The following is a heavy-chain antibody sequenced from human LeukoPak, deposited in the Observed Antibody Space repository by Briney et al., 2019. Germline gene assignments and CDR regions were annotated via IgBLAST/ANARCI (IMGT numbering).Heavy chain of an antibody. CDR1: GFTFSDYD. Sequence: GGSMRLSCAASGFTFSDYDMHWVRQSTGKGLEWVSAIGTAGDTYYTGSVKGRFTISRENAKNSLYLQMNSLRAGDTAVYYCARVAKERVGGVYYFDYWGQGTLVTVS. J-gene: IGHJ4*02. CDR3: ARVAKERVGGVYYFDY. CDR2: IGTAGDT. V-gene: IGHV3-13*01. D-gene: IGHD1-1*01.